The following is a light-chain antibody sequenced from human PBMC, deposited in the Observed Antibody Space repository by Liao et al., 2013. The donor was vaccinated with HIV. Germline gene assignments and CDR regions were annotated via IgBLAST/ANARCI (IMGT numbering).Light chain of an antibody. J-gene: IGLJ2*01. Sequence: SYELTQPPSVSVSPGQTASITCSGDKLGDKYASWYQQKPGQSPLMIIYQDFQRPSGIPERFSGFNSGNTATLTISGTQAMDEADYYCQAWDSSDYVVFGGGTKLTVL. CDR2: QDF. CDR1: KLGDKY. V-gene: IGLV3-1*01. CDR3: QAWDSSDYVV.